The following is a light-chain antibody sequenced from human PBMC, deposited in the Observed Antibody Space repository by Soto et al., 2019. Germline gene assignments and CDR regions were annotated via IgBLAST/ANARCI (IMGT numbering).Light chain of an antibody. CDR2: EVS. CDR1: SSDVGGYNY. Sequence: QSALTQPASVSGSPGQSITISCTGTSSDVGGYNYVSWYQQHPGKAPKLMIFEVSNRPSGVSSRFSGSKSGNTASLTISGLQADDEADYYCSSYTSSSTWVFGGGTKVTVL. CDR3: SSYTSSSTWV. V-gene: IGLV2-14*01. J-gene: IGLJ2*01.